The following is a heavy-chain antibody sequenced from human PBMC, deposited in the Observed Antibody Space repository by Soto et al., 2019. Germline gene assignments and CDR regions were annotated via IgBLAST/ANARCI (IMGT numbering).Heavy chain of an antibody. V-gene: IGHV4-30-2*01. CDR2: IYHSGST. Sequence: QLQLQESGSGLVKPSQTLSLTCAVSGGSISSGGYSWSWIRQPPGKGLEWIAYIYHSGSTYYNPSLKSRVTISVDRSKNELSLRLSSETAADTAVYYCARVSYCGADCWPFDYWGQGTLVTVSS. D-gene: IGHD2-21*02. CDR1: GGSISSGGYS. CDR3: ARVSYCGADCWPFDY. J-gene: IGHJ4*02.